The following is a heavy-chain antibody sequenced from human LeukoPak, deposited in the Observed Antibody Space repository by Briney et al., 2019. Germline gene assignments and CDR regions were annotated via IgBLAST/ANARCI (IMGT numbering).Heavy chain of an antibody. D-gene: IGHD3-9*01. CDR2: IDNSGTA. V-gene: IGHV4-39*01. CDR3: ARHGEGGLRYHVY. Sequence: SETLSLTCSVSGGSISWTSYYWGWIRQPPGKGLEWIGSIDNSGTAYYNPSLKSRVTMSVDTSKNQFSLKLSSVTAADTAVYYCARHGEGGLRYHVYWGQGTLVTVSS. J-gene: IGHJ4*02. CDR1: GGSISWTSYY.